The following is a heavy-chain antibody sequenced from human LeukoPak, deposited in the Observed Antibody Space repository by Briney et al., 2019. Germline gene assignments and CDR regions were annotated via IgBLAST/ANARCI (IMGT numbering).Heavy chain of an antibody. J-gene: IGHJ4*02. Sequence: GSLRLSCAASGFTFSDYYMSWIRQPPGKGLEWIGSIYYSGSTYYNPSLKSRVTISVDTSKNQFSLKLSSVTAADTAVYYCAKPARSTSCFSYWGQGTLVTVSS. CDR2: IYYSGST. V-gene: IGHV4-38-2*01. D-gene: IGHD2-2*01. CDR3: AKPARSTSCFSY. CDR1: GFTFSDYY.